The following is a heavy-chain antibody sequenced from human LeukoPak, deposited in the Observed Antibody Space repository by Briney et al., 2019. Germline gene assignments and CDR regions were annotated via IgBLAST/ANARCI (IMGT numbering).Heavy chain of an antibody. D-gene: IGHD1-1*01. V-gene: IGHV1-24*01. CDR1: GYTLTELS. CDR2: FDPEDGET. J-gene: IGHJ6*02. CDR3: ATQNARGYYGMDV. Sequence: ASVKVSCKVSGYTLTELSMHWVRQTPGKGLEWMGGFDPEDGETIYAQKFQGRVTMTEDASTDTAYMELSSLRSEDTAVYYCATQNARGYYGMDVWGQGTTVTVSS.